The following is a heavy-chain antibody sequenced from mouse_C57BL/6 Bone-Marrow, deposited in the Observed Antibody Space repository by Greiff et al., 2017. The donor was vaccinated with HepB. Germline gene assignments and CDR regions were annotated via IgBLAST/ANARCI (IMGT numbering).Heavy chain of an antibody. D-gene: IGHD2-4*01. Sequence: VQLQQPGAELVRPGSSVKLSCKASGYTFTSYWMHWVKQRPIQGLEWIGNIDPSDSETHYNQKFKDKATLTVDKSSSTAYMQLSSLTSEDSAVYYCARDYYDYGRYAMDYWGQGTSVTVSS. V-gene: IGHV1-52*01. CDR3: ARDYYDYGRYAMDY. J-gene: IGHJ4*01. CDR2: IDPSDSET. CDR1: GYTFTSYW.